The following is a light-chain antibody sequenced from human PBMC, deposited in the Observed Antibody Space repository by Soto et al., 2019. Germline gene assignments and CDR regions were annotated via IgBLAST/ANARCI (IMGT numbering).Light chain of an antibody. CDR3: NSYTSSSTLHV. Sequence: QSALTQPASVSGSPGQSITISCTGTSSDVGGYNYVSWYQQHPGKAPKLMIYDVSNRPSGVSNRFSGSKSGNTASLTISGLQPEDEADYYCNSYTSSSTLHVFGTGTKLTVL. CDR2: DVS. V-gene: IGLV2-14*01. J-gene: IGLJ1*01. CDR1: SSDVGGYNY.